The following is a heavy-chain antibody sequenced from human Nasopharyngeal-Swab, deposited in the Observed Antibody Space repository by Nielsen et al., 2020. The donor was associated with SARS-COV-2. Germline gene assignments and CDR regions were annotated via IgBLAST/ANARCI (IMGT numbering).Heavy chain of an antibody. Sequence: KISCAASGLTFSSYAISWVRQAPGQGLEWMGGIIPIFGTANYAQKFQGRVTITADESTSTAYMELSSLRSEDTAVYYCTTQLGDAFDIWGQGTMVTVSS. CDR1: GLTFSSYA. V-gene: IGHV1-69*01. CDR2: IIPIFGTA. J-gene: IGHJ3*02. D-gene: IGHD6-6*01. CDR3: TTQLGDAFDI.